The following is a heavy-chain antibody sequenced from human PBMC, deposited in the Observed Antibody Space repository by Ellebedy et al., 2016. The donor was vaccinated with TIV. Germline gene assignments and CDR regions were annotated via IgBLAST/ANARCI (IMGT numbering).Heavy chain of an antibody. Sequence: GESLKISCTASGFTFGDYAMTWVRQAPGKGLEWVCFIRSNACGETTEYSASVKGRFTVSRDDSKTISYLQMNSLKTEDTAVYYCARVRVTMIREIITWNWYFDLWGRGTLVIVSS. D-gene: IGHD3-10*01. CDR1: GFTFGDYA. V-gene: IGHV3-49*04. CDR3: ARVRVTMIREIITWNWYFDL. CDR2: IRSNACGETT. J-gene: IGHJ2*01.